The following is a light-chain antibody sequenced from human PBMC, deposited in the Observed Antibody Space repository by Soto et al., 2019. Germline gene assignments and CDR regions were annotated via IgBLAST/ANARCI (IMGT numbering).Light chain of an antibody. CDR2: DVN. J-gene: IGLJ2*01. CDR3: SSYKDSSTVV. CDR1: SSDVGGHNS. V-gene: IGLV2-14*01. Sequence: QSALTQPASVSGSPGQSITISCTGTSSDVGGHNSVSWYQQHPGKAPKFMIYDVNNRPSGVSYRFSGSKSGNTASLTISGLQAEDEADYYCSSYKDSSTVVFGGGTKLTVL.